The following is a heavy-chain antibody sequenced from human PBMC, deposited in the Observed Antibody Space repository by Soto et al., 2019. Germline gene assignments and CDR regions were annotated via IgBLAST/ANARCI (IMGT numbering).Heavy chain of an antibody. D-gene: IGHD6-6*01. CDR2: ISGSDDST. CDR3: AKRSSSSTFDY. CDR1: GFTFSSYA. V-gene: IGHV3-23*01. J-gene: IGHJ4*02. Sequence: EVQLLESGGGLVQPGESLRLSCAASGFTFSSYAMSWVRQPPGKGLEWVSVISGSDDSTYYPDAVKGGFTISRDNTKNSLYLQMNSLRAEDTAVYYCAKRSSSSTFDYWGQGTLVTVSS.